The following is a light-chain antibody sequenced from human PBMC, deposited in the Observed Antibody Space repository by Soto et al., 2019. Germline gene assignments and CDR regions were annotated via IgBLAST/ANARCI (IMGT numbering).Light chain of an antibody. J-gene: IGKJ1*01. CDR3: QQYSKCPAWT. CDR2: RAS. CDR1: PSLSGN. V-gene: IGKV3-15*01. Sequence: EIVMTQSPATLAGSPGETVTLSCRASPSLSGNLAWYQQKPGQAPRLLIFRASPRATGVPARFSGRGSETQFTLTISGLQSEDFAVYYCQQYSKCPAWTFGPGTKVEIK.